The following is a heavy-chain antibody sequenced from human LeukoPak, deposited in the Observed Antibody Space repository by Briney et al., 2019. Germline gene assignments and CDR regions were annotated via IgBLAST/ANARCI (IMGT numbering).Heavy chain of an antibody. V-gene: IGHV1-18*01. CDR2: ISTYNGNT. Sequence: ASVKVSCKTSGYTFSSYGISWVRQAPGQGLEWMGWISTYNGNTNYAQNLQGRVTMTTDTSTSTAYMELRSLRSDDTAVYYCAREGLGYCIGGSCSAFDYWGQGTLATVSS. CDR3: AREGLGYCIGGSCSAFDY. D-gene: IGHD2-15*01. CDR1: GYTFSSYG. J-gene: IGHJ4*02.